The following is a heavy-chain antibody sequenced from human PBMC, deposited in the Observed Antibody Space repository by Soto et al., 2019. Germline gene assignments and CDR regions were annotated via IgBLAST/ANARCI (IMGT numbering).Heavy chain of an antibody. J-gene: IGHJ3*02. D-gene: IGHD2-15*01. V-gene: IGHV1-3*05. CDR2: INAGNGNT. CDR1: GYTFTSYA. Sequence: QVQLVQSGAEEKKPGASVKVSCKASGYTFTSYAMHWVRQAPGQRLEWMGWINAGNGNTKYSQKFQGRVTITRDTSASTAYMELSSLRSEDTAVYYCARDCSGGSCLNYDAFDIWGQGTMVTVSS. CDR3: ARDCSGGSCLNYDAFDI.